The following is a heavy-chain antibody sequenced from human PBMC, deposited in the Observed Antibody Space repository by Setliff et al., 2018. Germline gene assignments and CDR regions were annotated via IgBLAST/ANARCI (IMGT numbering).Heavy chain of an antibody. CDR1: GFTFDDYD. CDR2: INWNGGST. J-gene: IGHJ6*03. V-gene: IGHV3-20*04. Sequence: PGGSLRLSCAASGFTFDDYDMNWVRQAPGKGLEWVSGINWNGGSTSYADSVKGRFTISRDNATNSLYLQMNSLRAEDTALYYCARQGRGAVIRYYYYDYYIDVWGKGTTVTVSS. D-gene: IGHD3-22*01. CDR3: ARQGRGAVIRYYYYDYYIDV.